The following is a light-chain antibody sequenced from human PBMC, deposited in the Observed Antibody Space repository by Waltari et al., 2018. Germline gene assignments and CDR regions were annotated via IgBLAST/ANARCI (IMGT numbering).Light chain of an antibody. CDR2: AAS. Sequence: DIQMTQSPSSLSASVGDRVTITCRESQGISNYLAWYQQKPGKVPKLLIYAASTLQSGVPARFSGSGSGTDFTLTISSLQPEDVATYYCQKYNSAPWTFGQWTKVEIK. CDR1: QGISNY. CDR3: QKYNSAPWT. V-gene: IGKV1-27*01. J-gene: IGKJ1*01.